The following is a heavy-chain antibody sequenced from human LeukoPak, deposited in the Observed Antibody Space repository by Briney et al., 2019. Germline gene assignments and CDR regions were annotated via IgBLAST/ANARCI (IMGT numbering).Heavy chain of an antibody. CDR3: ARAMVRGVELDY. V-gene: IGHV4-61*01. CDR1: GDSVSSRSYY. CDR2: IYYSGST. D-gene: IGHD3-10*01. J-gene: IGHJ4*02. Sequence: PSETLSLTCTVSGDSVSSRSYYWSWIRQPPGKGLEWIGYIYYSGSTNYNPSLTSRVIISVDTSKNQFSLSLTSVTAADTAVYYCARAMVRGVELDYWGQGTLVTVSS.